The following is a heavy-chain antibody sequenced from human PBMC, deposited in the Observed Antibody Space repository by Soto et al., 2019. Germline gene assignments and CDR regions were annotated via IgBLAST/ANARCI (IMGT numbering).Heavy chain of an antibody. V-gene: IGHV1-69*08. Sequence: QVQLVQSGAEVKKPGSSVKVSCKASGGTFSSYTISWVRQAPGQGLEWMGRIIPILGIANYAQKFQGRVTITADKSTSTAYMELSTLRSEDTAVYYCARDLEDILTGYLRGRYFDYWGQGTLVTVSS. D-gene: IGHD3-9*01. J-gene: IGHJ4*02. CDR3: ARDLEDILTGYLRGRYFDY. CDR1: GGTFSSYT. CDR2: IIPILGIA.